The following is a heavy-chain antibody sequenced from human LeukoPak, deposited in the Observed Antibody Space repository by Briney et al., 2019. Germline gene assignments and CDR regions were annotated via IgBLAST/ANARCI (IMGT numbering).Heavy chain of an antibody. CDR3: ARGGESVAASYYYYGMDV. J-gene: IGHJ6*02. CDR1: GFTFSSYS. D-gene: IGHD6-19*01. V-gene: IGHV3-21*01. Sequence: GGSLRLSCAASGFTFSSYSMNWVRQAPGKGLEWVSSISSSSSYIYYADSVKGRFTISRDNAKNSLYLQMNSLRAEDTAVYYCARGGESVAASYYYYGMDVWGQGTTVTVSS. CDR2: ISSSSSYI.